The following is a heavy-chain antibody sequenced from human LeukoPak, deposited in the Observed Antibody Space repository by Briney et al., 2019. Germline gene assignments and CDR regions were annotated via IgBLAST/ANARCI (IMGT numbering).Heavy chain of an antibody. J-gene: IGHJ5*02. CDR1: RFTFSKFN. CDR2: ISDTGGST. Sequence: GGSLRLSCSASRFTFSKFNIHWVRQAPGKGLGWVSTISDTGGSTYFADSVKGRFTISRDNSKNTLYLQMNSLRAEDTAVYYCAKGRSVDYNRFDPWGQGTLVTVSS. CDR3: AKGRSVDYNRFDP. V-gene: IGHV3-23*01.